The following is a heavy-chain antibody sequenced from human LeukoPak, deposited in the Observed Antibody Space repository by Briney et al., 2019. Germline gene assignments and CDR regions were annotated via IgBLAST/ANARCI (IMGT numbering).Heavy chain of an antibody. CDR2: IIPILGIA. CDR3: ARDQPDYYGSGTDDAFDI. V-gene: IGHV1-69*04. Sequence: ASVKVSCKASGGTFSSYAISWVRQAPGQGLEWMGRIIPILGIANYALKFQGRVTITADKSTSTAYMELSSLRSEDTAVYYCARDQPDYYGSGTDDAFDIWGQGTMVTVSS. J-gene: IGHJ3*02. D-gene: IGHD3-10*01. CDR1: GGTFSSYA.